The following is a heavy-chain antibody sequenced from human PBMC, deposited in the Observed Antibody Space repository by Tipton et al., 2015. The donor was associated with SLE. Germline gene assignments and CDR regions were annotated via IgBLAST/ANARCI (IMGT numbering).Heavy chain of an antibody. CDR1: GFTFSSYS. CDR3: AKDLLWFGELFYAFDI. J-gene: IGHJ3*02. Sequence: SLRLSCAASGFTFSSYSMNWVRQAPGKGLEWVSSISSSSSYIYYADSVKGRFTISRDNAKNSLYLQMNSLRAEDTALYYCAKDLLWFGELFYAFDIWGQGTMVTVSS. D-gene: IGHD3-10*01. V-gene: IGHV3-21*04. CDR2: ISSSSSYI.